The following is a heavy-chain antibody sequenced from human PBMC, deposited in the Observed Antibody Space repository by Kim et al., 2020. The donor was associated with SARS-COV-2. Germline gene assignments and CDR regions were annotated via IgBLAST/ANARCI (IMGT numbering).Heavy chain of an antibody. D-gene: IGHD6-13*01. V-gene: IGHV3-30*01. CDR3: ARASSYSSSWYGIDF. J-gene: IGHJ4*02. Sequence: AASVVGRLTISRDNSKNTVYLQMNRLRGEETATYFCARASSYSSSWYGIDFWGQGTLVTVSS.